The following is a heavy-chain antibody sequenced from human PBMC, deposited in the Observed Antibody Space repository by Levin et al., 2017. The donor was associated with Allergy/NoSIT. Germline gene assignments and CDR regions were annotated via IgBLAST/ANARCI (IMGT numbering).Heavy chain of an antibody. CDR1: GFTFKNFA. J-gene: IGHJ4*02. V-gene: IGHV3-23*01. CDR3: AKYDASELLGDY. CDR2: IGGRGDYT. D-gene: IGHD1-26*01. Sequence: GESLKISCAAAGFTFKNFAMGWVRQAPGKGLEWVSGIGGRGDYTVYSDAVKGRFTISRDNFKNTLYLQMHSLRADDTAVSFCAKYDASELLGDYWGQGTLVTVSS.